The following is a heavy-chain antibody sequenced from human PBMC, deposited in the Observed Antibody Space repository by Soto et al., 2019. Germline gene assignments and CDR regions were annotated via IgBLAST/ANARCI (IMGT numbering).Heavy chain of an antibody. CDR1: GGSISGYY. CDR3: ARHSNEYRKSLDY. D-gene: IGHD1-1*01. V-gene: IGHV4-59*08. J-gene: IGHJ4*02. Sequence: SETLSLTCTVSGGSISGYYWSWIRQPSGKGLEWIAYIYYSGSSNSNPSLKSRVTISVDTSKNQFSLKLSSVTAADTAVYYCARHSNEYRKSLDYWGQGTLVNVSS. CDR2: IYYSGSS.